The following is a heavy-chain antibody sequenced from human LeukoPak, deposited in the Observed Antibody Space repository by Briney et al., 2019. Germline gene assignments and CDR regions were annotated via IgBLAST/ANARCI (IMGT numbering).Heavy chain of an antibody. V-gene: IGHV4-31*03. CDR2: IYYSGST. J-gene: IGHJ5*02. CDR1: GGSIYRNGYY. Sequence: SETLSLTCTVSGGSIYRNGYYWTWIRQHPGKGLEWIGYIYYSGSTNYNPSLKSRVSMSEDTSKNQFFLHLSSVTAADTAVYYCASAAGNWFDPWGPGTLVTVSS. CDR3: ASAAGNWFDP. D-gene: IGHD3-10*01.